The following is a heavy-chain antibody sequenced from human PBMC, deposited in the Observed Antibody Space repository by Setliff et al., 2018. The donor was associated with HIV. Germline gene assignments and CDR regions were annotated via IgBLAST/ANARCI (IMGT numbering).Heavy chain of an antibody. CDR1: GGSISSTSHY. J-gene: IGHJ6*02. V-gene: IGHV4-61*02. CDR2: IFTSGSA. Sequence: SETLSLTCTVSGGSISSTSHYWTWIRQPAEKGLEWLGRIFTSGSASYNPSLESRVTFSVDTSKNQFALKLTSVTAADTAVYYCARDVKLAYCSGGSCPRAYFSGLDVWGQGTTVTVSS. D-gene: IGHD2-15*01. CDR3: ARDVKLAYCSGGSCPRAYFSGLDV.